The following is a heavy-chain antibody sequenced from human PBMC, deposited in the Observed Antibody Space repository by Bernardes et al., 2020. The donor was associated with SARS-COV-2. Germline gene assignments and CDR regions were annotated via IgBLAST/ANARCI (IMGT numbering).Heavy chain of an antibody. J-gene: IGHJ4*02. Sequence: DSVQDSCKASGYTFSAYTIHWVRQAPGQGLEWMGWINPTTGGTHYAKRFQDSVTMTSDTSSSTAYMELTGLTSVDTAVYFCARYYSYGNTWYYFDSWGQGTLVTV. D-gene: IGHD1-26*01. CDR3: ARYYSYGNTWYYFDS. CDR2: INPTTGGT. V-gene: IGHV1-2*04. CDR1: GYTFSAYT.